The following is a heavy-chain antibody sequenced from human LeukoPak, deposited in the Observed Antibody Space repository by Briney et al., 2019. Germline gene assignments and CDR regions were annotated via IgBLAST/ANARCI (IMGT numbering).Heavy chain of an antibody. V-gene: IGHV3-33*06. D-gene: IGHD4-17*01. Sequence: PGRSLRLSCAASGFTFSSYGMHWVRQAPGRGLEWVAVIWYDGSNKYYADSVKGRFTISRDNSKNTLYLQMNSLRAEDTAVYYCAKDPYGDYVIEDYWGQGTLVTVSS. J-gene: IGHJ4*02. CDR1: GFTFSSYG. CDR3: AKDPYGDYVIEDY. CDR2: IWYDGSNK.